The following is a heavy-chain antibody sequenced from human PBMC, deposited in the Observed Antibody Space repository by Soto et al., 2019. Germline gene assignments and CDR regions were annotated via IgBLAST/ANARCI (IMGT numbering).Heavy chain of an antibody. CDR3: AKDTYYDFWSGYSNRFDY. CDR1: GFTFDDYA. Sequence: LRLSCAASGFTFDDYAMHWVRQAPGKGLEWVSGISWNSGSIGYADSVKGRFTISRDNAKNSLYLQMNSLRAEDTALYYCAKDTYYDFWSGYSNRFDYWGQGTMVTVSS. J-gene: IGHJ4*02. D-gene: IGHD3-3*01. V-gene: IGHV3-9*01. CDR2: ISWNSGSI.